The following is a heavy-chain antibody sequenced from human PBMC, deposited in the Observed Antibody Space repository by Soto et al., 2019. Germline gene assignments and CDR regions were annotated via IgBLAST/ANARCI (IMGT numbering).Heavy chain of an antibody. CDR2: IIPIFGTA. J-gene: IGHJ6*02. V-gene: IGHV1-69*13. CDR3: ARAGDFITGTTREALYGMDV. Sequence: GASVKVSCKASGGTFSSYAISWVRQAPGQGLEWMGGIIPIFGTANYAQKFQGRVTITADESTSTAYMELSSLRSEDTAVYYCARAGDFITGTTREALYGMDVWGQGTTVTVSS. D-gene: IGHD1-20*01. CDR1: GGTFSSYA.